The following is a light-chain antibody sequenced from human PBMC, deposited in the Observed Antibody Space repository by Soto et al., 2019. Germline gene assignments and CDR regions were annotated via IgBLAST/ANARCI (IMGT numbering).Light chain of an antibody. CDR2: GAS. CDR1: QSVNSY. CDR3: QQYDDWLRLT. Sequence: EIVMTQSPATLSVSPGERATLSCRASQSVNSYLAWYQQKPGQAPRLLIFGASYRTTGIPARFSGSGSGTEFNLTISSLQSEDVAVYFCQQYDDWLRLTFGGGTKVEIK. V-gene: IGKV3D-15*01. J-gene: IGKJ4*01.